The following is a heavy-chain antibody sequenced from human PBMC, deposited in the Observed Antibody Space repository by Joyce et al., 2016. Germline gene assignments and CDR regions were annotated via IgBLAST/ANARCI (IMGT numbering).Heavy chain of an antibody. V-gene: IGHV4-61*01. CDR1: GGSVSSGSYY. CDR3: ASHFRGDAFDI. CDR2: IYYSGST. D-gene: IGHD3-3*02. Sequence: QVQLQESGPGLVKPSETLSLTCTVSGGSVSSGSYYWSWIRQPPGKGLEWIGYIYYSGSTNYNPSRKSRVTISVDTSKNQFSRKLSSVTAADTAVYYCASHFRGDAFDIWGQGTMVTVSS. J-gene: IGHJ3*02.